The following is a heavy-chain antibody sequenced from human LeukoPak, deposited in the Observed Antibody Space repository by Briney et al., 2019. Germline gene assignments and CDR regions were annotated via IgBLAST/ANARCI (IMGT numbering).Heavy chain of an antibody. CDR3: ARDTHYYGSGSFD. J-gene: IGHJ4*02. CDR2: ISGYKSKT. D-gene: IGHD3-10*01. Sequence: ASVKVSCKASGYTFTRSYMHSVRQAPGQGLEWRGWISGYKSKTHYPRKFQGRVTMTTDTSTSTAYMELRSLRSDDTAVYYCARDTHYYGSGSFDWGQGTLVTVSS. V-gene: IGHV1-18*04. CDR1: GYTFTRSY.